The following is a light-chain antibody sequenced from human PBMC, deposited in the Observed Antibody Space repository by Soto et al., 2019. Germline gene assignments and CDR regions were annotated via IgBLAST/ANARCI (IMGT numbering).Light chain of an antibody. V-gene: IGLV1-44*01. CDR3: AGRDDSLSGLYV. CDR1: SGSLS. Sequence: QSVLTQPPSATGTPGQRVTISCSASSGSLSVDWYQHLPGTAPKLLIYSNYQRPSGVPDRFSGSKSGTSASLVISGLQSEDDADYYCAGRDDSLSGLYVFGTGTNVTVL. CDR2: SNY. J-gene: IGLJ1*01.